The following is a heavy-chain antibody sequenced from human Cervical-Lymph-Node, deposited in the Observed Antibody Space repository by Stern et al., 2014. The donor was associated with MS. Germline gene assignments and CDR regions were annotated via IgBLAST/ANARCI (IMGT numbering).Heavy chain of an antibody. J-gene: IGHJ5*02. Sequence: EQLEESGAEVKKPGASVKVSCKASGYTFTSYYMHWVRQAPGQGLEWMGRINPSGGSTSYAQQFQGRVTMTRDTSTSTVYMELSSLRSEDTAVYYCARDSIAARLDPWGQGTLVTVSS. CDR3: ARDSIAARLDP. V-gene: IGHV1-46*01. CDR2: INPSGGST. D-gene: IGHD6-6*01. CDR1: GYTFTSYY.